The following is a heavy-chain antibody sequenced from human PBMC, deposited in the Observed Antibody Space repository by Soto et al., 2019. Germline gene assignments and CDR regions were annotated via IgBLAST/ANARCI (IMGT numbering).Heavy chain of an antibody. V-gene: IGHV4-59*01. J-gene: IGHJ4*02. Sequence: SETLSLTCTVSGASISSYYWSWIRQPPGKGLEWIGYIYYSGSTNYNPSLKSRVTISVDTSKNQVYLNLSSVTAADTAVYYCARRYSWRLDYWGQGTLVTVSS. CDR3: ARRYSWRLDY. CDR2: IYYSGST. CDR1: GASISSYY. D-gene: IGHD5-18*01.